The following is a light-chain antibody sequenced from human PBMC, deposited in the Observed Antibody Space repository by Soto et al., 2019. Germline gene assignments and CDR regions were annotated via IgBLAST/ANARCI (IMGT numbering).Light chain of an antibody. CDR3: QQYNNWPHT. Sequence: EIVMTQSPATLSVSPGERVTLSCRASQSVSSDLAWYLQKPGQAPSLLVYGASTRATGMPARFSGSGSGTEFTLTISSLQSEDFAVYYCQQYNNWPHTFGQGTNLEI. V-gene: IGKV3-15*01. J-gene: IGKJ2*01. CDR1: QSVSSD. CDR2: GAS.